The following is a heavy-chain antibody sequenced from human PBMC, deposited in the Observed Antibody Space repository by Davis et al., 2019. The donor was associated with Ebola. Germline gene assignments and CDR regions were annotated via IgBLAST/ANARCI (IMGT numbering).Heavy chain of an antibody. J-gene: IGHJ4*02. Sequence: PGGSLRLSCVVSGFTVGDHYMTWVRQAPGQGLEWVSVMYSGGTTYYAESVKGRFTISRDNSKNTVYLQMNSLRPDDTAIYHCARGGFTYGYDYWGQGTLVAVSS. D-gene: IGHD5-18*01. CDR2: MYSGGTT. CDR1: GFTVGDHY. CDR3: ARGGFTYGYDY. V-gene: IGHV3-53*05.